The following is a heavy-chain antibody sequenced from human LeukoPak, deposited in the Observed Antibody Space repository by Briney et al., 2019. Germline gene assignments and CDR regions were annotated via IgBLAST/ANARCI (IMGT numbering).Heavy chain of an antibody. J-gene: IGHJ3*02. CDR1: GYTFTSYG. V-gene: IGHV1-18*01. CDR2: ISAYNGNT. D-gene: IGHD3-3*01. CDR3: ARCYYDFWSGYADAFDI. Sequence: ASVMVSCKASGYTFTSYGISWVRQAPGQGLEWMGWISAYNGNTNYAQKLQGRVTMTTDTSTSTAYMELRSLRSDDTAVYYCARCYYDFWSGYADAFDIWGQGTMVTVSS.